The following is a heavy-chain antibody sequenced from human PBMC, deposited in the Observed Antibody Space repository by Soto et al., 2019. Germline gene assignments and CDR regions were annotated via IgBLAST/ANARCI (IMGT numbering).Heavy chain of an antibody. J-gene: IGHJ6*02. D-gene: IGHD3-10*01. Sequence: PGGSLRLSCTASGFTFGDYAMSWFRQAPGKGLEWVGFIRSKPYDGTTEYAASAKGRFTISRHDSKSIAYLQMNSLKTEDTAVYYCAKDLFSMVRGASYYSYGMDVWGQGTTVTVSS. CDR3: AKDLFSMVRGASYYSYGMDV. CDR1: GFTFGDYA. CDR2: IRSKPYDGTT. V-gene: IGHV3-49*03.